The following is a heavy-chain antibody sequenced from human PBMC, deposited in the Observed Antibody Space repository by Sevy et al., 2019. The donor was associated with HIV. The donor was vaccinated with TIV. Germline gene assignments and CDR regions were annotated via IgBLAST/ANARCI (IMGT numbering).Heavy chain of an antibody. CDR1: GFTFSSYV. V-gene: IGHV3-23*01. J-gene: IGHJ4*02. D-gene: IGHD5-18*01. CDR2: ISGNGGST. CDR3: AHGRGYTSPRVCDF. Sequence: GGSLRLSCAASGFTFSSYVISWVRQAPGRGLEWVSGISGNGGSTYYADSVKGRFTISRDNSKNTLYLQMHSLRVEDTAVYYCAHGRGYTSPRVCDFGGQGTLVTVSS.